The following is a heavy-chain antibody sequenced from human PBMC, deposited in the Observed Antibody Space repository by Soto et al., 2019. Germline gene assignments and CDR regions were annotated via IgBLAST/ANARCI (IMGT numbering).Heavy chain of an antibody. J-gene: IGHJ6*03. CDR3: ARGVVATIEYYYYYYMDV. Sequence: ASAKLTWEASGYTFTGYYMHWARQAPGQGLEWMGWINPNSGGTNYAQKFRGWVTMTRDTSISTAYMELSRLRSDDTAVYYCARGVVATIEYYYYYYMDVWGKGTTVTVSS. CDR1: GYTFTGYY. CDR2: INPNSGGT. D-gene: IGHD5-12*01. V-gene: IGHV1-2*04.